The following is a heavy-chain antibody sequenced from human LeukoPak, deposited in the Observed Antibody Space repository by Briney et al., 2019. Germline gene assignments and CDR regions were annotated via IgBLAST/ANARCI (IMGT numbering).Heavy chain of an antibody. V-gene: IGHV4-34*01. D-gene: IGHD2-2*02. Sequence: SETLSLTCAVYGGSFSGYYWSWIRQPPGKGLEWIGEINHSGSTNYNPSLKSRVTISVDTSKNQFSLKLSSVTAADTAVYYCARLRELLYRGGVDYWGQGTLVTVSS. CDR2: INHSGST. J-gene: IGHJ4*02. CDR1: GGSFSGYY. CDR3: ARLRELLYRGGVDY.